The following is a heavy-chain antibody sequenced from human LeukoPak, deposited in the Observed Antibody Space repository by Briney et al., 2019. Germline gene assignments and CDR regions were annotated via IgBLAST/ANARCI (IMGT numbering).Heavy chain of an antibody. J-gene: IGHJ5*02. Sequence: GSLRLSCAASGFTFSSYAMHWIRQPPGKGLEWIGYIYYSGSANYNPSLKSRVTISVDTSKNQFSLKLSSVTAADTAVYYCARQGYSNWFDPWGQGTLVTVSS. CDR3: ARQGYSNWFDP. V-gene: IGHV4-59*08. CDR2: IYYSGSA. D-gene: IGHD2-15*01. CDR1: GFTFSSYA.